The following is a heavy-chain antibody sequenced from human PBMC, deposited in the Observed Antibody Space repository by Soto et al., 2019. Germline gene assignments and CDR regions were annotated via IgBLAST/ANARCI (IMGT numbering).Heavy chain of an antibody. CDR3: AREVNVVALSDAFDI. CDR2: ISNRGTP. V-gene: IGHV4-30-4*01. D-gene: IGHD2-8*01. CDR1: GDSISSDNYF. Sequence: QVQLQESGPGLVKPSQTLSLICTVSGDSISSDNYFWSWIRQPPGQGLEWIGYISNRGTPYYNPSLKSRVTISLDTSKNRFSLDMYSVTAADTAVYYCAREVNVVALSDAFDIWGQGIMVTVSS. J-gene: IGHJ3*02.